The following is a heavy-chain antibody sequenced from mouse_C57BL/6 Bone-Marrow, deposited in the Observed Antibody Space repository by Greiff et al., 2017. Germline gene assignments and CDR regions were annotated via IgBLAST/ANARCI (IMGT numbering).Heavy chain of an antibody. D-gene: IGHD5-1*01. CDR3: AATYRGPMDY. CDR2: IHPNSGST. Sequence: VQLQQPGAELVKPGASVKLSCKASGYTFTSYWMHWVKQRPGQGLEWIGMIHPNSGSTHYNEKFKSKATLTVDKSSSTAYMQLSSLTSEDSAVDYCAATYRGPMDYWGKGTSVTVSS. J-gene: IGHJ4*01. CDR1: GYTFTSYW. V-gene: IGHV1-64*01.